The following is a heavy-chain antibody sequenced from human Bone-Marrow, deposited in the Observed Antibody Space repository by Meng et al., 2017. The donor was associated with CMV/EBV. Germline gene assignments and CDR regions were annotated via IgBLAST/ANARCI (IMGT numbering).Heavy chain of an antibody. Sequence: SETLSLTCTVSGGSISSSTHYWGWIRQPPGKGLEWIGSIYHSGSTYYNPSLKSRVTISVDTSKNQFSLKLSSVTAADTAVYYCARELAGATLYWGQGTLVTVSS. V-gene: IGHV4-39*07. J-gene: IGHJ1*01. CDR1: GGSISSSTHY. CDR3: ARELAGATLY. CDR2: IYHSGST. D-gene: IGHD1-26*01.